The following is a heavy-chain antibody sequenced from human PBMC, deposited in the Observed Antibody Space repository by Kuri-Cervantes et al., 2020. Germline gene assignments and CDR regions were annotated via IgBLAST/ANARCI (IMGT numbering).Heavy chain of an antibody. D-gene: IGHD6-13*01. V-gene: IGHV1-69*05. J-gene: IGHJ5*02. CDR3: AREIAAAGIRWFDP. CDR2: IIPIFGTA. Sequence: SVKVSCKASGGTFSSYAISWVRQAPGQGLEWMGGIIPIFGTANYAQKLQGRVTMTTDTSTSTAYMELRSLRSDDTAVYYCAREIAAAGIRWFDPWGQGTLVTVSS. CDR1: GGTFSSYA.